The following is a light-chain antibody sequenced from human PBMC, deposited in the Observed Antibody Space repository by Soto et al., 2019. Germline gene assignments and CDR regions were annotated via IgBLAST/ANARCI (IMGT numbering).Light chain of an antibody. Sequence: EFVLTQSPGTLSLSPGERATLSCRASQSLANSFIAWYQQKPGQAPRLLIYGASTRATGIPARFSGSGSGTEFTLTISRLEPEDFAVYYCRQYGSSPRTFGQVTKVDIK. CDR1: QSLANSF. J-gene: IGKJ1*01. V-gene: IGKV3-20*01. CDR3: RQYGSSPRT. CDR2: GAS.